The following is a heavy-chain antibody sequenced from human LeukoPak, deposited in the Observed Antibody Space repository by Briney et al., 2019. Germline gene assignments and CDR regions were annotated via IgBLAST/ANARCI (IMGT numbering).Heavy chain of an antibody. CDR1: GFAFSSYS. V-gene: IGHV3-21*01. D-gene: IGHD5-18*01. J-gene: IGHJ3*02. Sequence: GGSLRLSCAASGFAFSSYSMNWVRQAPGKGLEWVSSITSSTYIYYADSVKGRFTISRDNAKNSLYLQMNSLRAEDTAVYYCARDTAMVTAFDIWGQGTMVTVSS. CDR3: ARDTAMVTAFDI. CDR2: ITSSTYI.